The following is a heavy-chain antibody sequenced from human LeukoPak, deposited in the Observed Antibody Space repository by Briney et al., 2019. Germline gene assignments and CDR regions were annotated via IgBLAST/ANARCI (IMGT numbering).Heavy chain of an antibody. V-gene: IGHV4-39*01. Sequence: TSETLSLTCTVSGGSISSSSYYWGWIRQPPGKGLERIGSIYYSGSTYYNPSLKSRVTISVDTSKNQFSLKLSSVTAADTAVYYCARQLIEQLVSIFDYWGQGTLVTVSS. CDR2: IYYSGST. J-gene: IGHJ4*02. CDR3: ARQLIEQLVSIFDY. CDR1: GGSISSSSYY. D-gene: IGHD6-13*01.